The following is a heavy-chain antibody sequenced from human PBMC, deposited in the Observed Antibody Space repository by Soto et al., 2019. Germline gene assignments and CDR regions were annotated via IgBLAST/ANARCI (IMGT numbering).Heavy chain of an antibody. V-gene: IGHV4-30-4*01. CDR3: ASRDPGTSVDY. D-gene: IGHD1-7*01. CDR2: INHRGSV. Sequence: PSETLSLTCAVSGASISSGDYYWSWIRQPPGKGLEWIGFINHRGSVDYNPSLKSRVTISLDKSENQFSLKVTSLTAADTAVYYCASRDPGTSVDYWGQGTLVTVSS. J-gene: IGHJ4*02. CDR1: GASISSGDYY.